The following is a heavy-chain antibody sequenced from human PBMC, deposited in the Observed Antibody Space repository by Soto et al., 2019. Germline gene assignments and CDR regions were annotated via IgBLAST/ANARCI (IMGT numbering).Heavy chain of an antibody. J-gene: IGHJ3*02. CDR3: TTDPGLKWELLNDAFDI. D-gene: IGHD1-26*01. CDR1: GFTFSNAW. V-gene: IGHV3-15*07. CDR2: IKSKTDGGTT. Sequence: GGSLRLSCAASGFTFSNAWMNWVRQAPGKGLEWVGRIKSKTDGGTTDYAAPVKGRFTISRDDSKNTLYLQMNSLKTEDTAVYYCTTDPGLKWELLNDAFDIWGQGTMVTVSS.